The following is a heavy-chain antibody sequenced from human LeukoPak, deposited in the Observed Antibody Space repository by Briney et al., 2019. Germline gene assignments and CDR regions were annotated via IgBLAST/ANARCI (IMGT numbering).Heavy chain of an antibody. V-gene: IGHV3-7*01. CDR2: IEQDGSEK. CDR1: GFTFSSYS. CDR3: ARDHVGGKYYYMDV. D-gene: IGHD3-16*01. J-gene: IGHJ6*03. Sequence: PGGSLRLSCAASGFTFSSYSMNWVRQAPGKGLECVANIEQDGSEKSYVDSVKGRFTISRDNAKNSVYLQMNSLRVEDTAVYYCARDHVGGKYYYMDVWGKGTTVTVSS.